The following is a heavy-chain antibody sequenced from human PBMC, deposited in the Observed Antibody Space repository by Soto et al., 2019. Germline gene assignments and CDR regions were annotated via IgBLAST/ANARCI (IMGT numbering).Heavy chain of an antibody. CDR3: ARESNSVVFPAAINAFDI. D-gene: IGHD2-2*02. J-gene: IGHJ3*02. CDR2: INPNSGDR. Sequence: SVKVSCKTSGYTFTGYYMHWVRQAPGRGLEWMEWINPNSGDRNYAQKFQGRVTMAGDTSISTAYMELSRLRSDDTAVYYCARESNSVVFPAAINAFDIRGQGKLVTVS. V-gene: IGHV1-2*02. CDR1: GYTFTGYY.